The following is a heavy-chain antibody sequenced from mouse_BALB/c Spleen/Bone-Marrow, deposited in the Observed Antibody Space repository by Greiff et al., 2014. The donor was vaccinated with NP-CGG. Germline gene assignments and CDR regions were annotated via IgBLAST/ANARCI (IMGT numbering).Heavy chain of an antibody. Sequence: EVQLQQSGGGLVQPGGSLKLSCAASGFDFSGYWMTWVRQAPGKGVEWIGEINPDSSTINYTPSLKDKFIISRDNAKNALYLQMSKVRSEDTALYYCARPGYYGYQDVWGAGTTVTVSS. V-gene: IGHV4-1*02. D-gene: IGHD1-2*01. CDR3: ARPGYYGYQDV. CDR2: INPDSSTI. CDR1: GFDFSGYW. J-gene: IGHJ1*01.